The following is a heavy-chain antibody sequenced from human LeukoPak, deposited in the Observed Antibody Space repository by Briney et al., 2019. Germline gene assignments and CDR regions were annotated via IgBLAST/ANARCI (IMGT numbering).Heavy chain of an antibody. CDR3: ARAHSGWYDY. CDR1: GFTFSSYS. Sequence: PGGSLRLSCAASGFTFSSYSMNWVRQAPGKGLDWVSSISSSSSYIYYADSVKGRFTISRDNAKNSLYLQMNSLRAEDTAVYYCARAHSGWYDYWGQGTLVTVSS. V-gene: IGHV3-21*01. CDR2: ISSSSSYI. J-gene: IGHJ4*02. D-gene: IGHD6-19*01.